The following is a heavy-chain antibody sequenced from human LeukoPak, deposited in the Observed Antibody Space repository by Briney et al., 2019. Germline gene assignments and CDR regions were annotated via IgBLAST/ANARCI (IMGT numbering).Heavy chain of an antibody. CDR2: ISSNGGNT. J-gene: IGHJ4*02. CDR3: VKATVTSSYFDYFDY. CDR1: GFSFSIYS. D-gene: IGHD4-17*01. V-gene: IGHV3-64D*09. Sequence: PGGSLRLSCSASGFSFSIYSMHWVRQAPGKGLEYVSAISSNGGNTNYADSVKGRFSISRDNSKNTLFLQMSSLRAEDTAIYYCVKATVTSSYFDYFDYWGQGTLVTVSS.